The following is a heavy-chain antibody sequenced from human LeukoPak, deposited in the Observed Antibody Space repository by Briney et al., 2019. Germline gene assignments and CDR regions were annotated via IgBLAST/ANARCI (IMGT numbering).Heavy chain of an antibody. CDR3: AKRIAAAGPYFDY. D-gene: IGHD6-13*01. Sequence: GGSLRLSCAASGFTFRSYGMHWVRQAPGKGLEWVAVISYDGSKEHYGDSVKGRFSISRDNSKSTLYLQMNTLRAEDTAVYYCAKRIAAAGPYFDYWGQGTLVTVSS. CDR1: GFTFRSYG. CDR2: ISYDGSKE. J-gene: IGHJ4*02. V-gene: IGHV3-30*18.